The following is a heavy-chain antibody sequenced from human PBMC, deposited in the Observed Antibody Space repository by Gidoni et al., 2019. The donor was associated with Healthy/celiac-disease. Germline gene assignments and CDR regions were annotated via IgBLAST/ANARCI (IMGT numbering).Heavy chain of an antibody. CDR2: ISSSSSYI. CDR3: ARDRCGGDCYHDAFDI. V-gene: IGHV3-21*01. D-gene: IGHD2-21*02. Sequence: EVQLVESGGGLVKPGGSLRLSCAASGFTFSSYSMNWVRQAPGKGLEWVSSISSSSSYIYYADSVKGRFTISRDNAKNSLYLQMNSLRAEDTAAYYCARDRCGGDCYHDAFDIWGQGTMVTVSS. J-gene: IGHJ3*02. CDR1: GFTFSSYS.